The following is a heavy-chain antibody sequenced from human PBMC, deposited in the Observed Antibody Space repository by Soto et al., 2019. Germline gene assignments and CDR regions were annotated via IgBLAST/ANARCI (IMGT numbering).Heavy chain of an antibody. CDR2: FDPEDGET. Sequence: ASVKVSCKVSGYTLTELSMHWVRQAPGKGLEWMGGFDPEDGETIYAQKFQGRVTMTEDTSTDTAYMELSSLRSEDTAVYYCATPYQPPLSGDDAFDIWGQGTMVTVSS. D-gene: IGHD2-2*01. CDR3: ATPYQPPLSGDDAFDI. J-gene: IGHJ3*02. CDR1: GYTLTELS. V-gene: IGHV1-24*01.